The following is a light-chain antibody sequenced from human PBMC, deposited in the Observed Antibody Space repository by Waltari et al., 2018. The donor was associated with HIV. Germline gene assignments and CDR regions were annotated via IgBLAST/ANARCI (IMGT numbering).Light chain of an antibody. J-gene: IGKJ1*01. CDR2: DAS. CDR1: QSISTS. CDR3: QQAYRGRT. Sequence: DIQLTQSPSSLPASVRDRVTITCRASQSISTSLNWYQHKPGESPKLLIFDASRWHTGVPSRFSVSASETQFTLTISSLQPEDFATYYCQQAYRGRTFGQGTKVDIK. V-gene: IGKV1-39*01.